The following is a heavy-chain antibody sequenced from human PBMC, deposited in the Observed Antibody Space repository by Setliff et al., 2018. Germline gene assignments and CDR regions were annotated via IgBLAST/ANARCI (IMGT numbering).Heavy chain of an antibody. CDR2: IYYSGST. CDR1: GGSISTYY. J-gene: IGHJ6*03. CDR3: ARRVHEMATTISYYYYYRDV. Sequence: PSETLSLTCTVSGGSISTYYWTWIRQPPGKGLEWIGSIYYSGSTYYNPSLKSRVTISVDTSKNQCSLKLRSVTAADTAVYYCARRVHEMATTISYYYYYRDVWGKGTTVTVSS. V-gene: IGHV4-59*05. D-gene: IGHD1-1*01.